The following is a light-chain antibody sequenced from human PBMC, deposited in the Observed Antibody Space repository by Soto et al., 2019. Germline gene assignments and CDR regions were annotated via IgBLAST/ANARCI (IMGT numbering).Light chain of an antibody. CDR1: SSNIETNT. CDR2: NNN. Sequence: QSALTQPPSASGTPGQRVTISCSGSSSNIETNTVDWYQHLPGTAPKVLIFNNNQRPSGVPDRFSGSKSGTSASLAISGLQSEDEADYYCAVWDDSLSGMVFXGGTQMTVL. CDR3: AVWDDSLSGMV. J-gene: IGLJ2*01. V-gene: IGLV1-44*01.